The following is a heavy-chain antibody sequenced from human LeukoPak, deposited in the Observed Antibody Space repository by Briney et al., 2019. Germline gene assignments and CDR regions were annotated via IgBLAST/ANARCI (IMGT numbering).Heavy chain of an antibody. Sequence: GGSLRLSCAASGFTFSSYSMNWVRQAPGKGLEWLSYISSSGSTIYYADSVKGRFTISRDNAKNSLYLQMSSLRAEDTAVYYCARDGAGTGATPFDYWGQGTLVTVSS. CDR1: GFTFSSYS. CDR2: ISSSGSTI. D-gene: IGHD1-26*01. J-gene: IGHJ4*02. CDR3: ARDGAGTGATPFDY. V-gene: IGHV3-48*01.